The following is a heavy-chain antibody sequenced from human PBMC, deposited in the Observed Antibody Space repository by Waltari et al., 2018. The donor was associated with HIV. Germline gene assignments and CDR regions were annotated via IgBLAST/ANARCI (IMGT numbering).Heavy chain of an antibody. D-gene: IGHD3-22*01. J-gene: IGHJ4*02. V-gene: IGHV4-34*01. Sequence: QVQLRQWGAGLLKPSETLSLTCAVYGASLSAHYWAWFRQSPDKGLEWIGENDHNGETNFNPSFKTRVTISLNMSKNQFSLNLKSATAADTAVYYCARGLSSSPSFRGYDSWGQGTLVTVSS. CDR1: GASLSAHY. CDR2: NDHNGET. CDR3: ARGLSSSPSFRGYDS.